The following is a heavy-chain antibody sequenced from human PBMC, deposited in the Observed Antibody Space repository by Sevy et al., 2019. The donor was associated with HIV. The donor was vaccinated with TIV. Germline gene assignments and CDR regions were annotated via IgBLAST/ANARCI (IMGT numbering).Heavy chain of an antibody. Sequence: ASVKVSCKASGYTFTSYYMHWVRQAPGQGLEWMGLINPSDGSTSYAQKFQGRVTMTRDTSTSTVYMELSSLRSVDTAVYYCASDHTVIGSSWYGAFDIWGQGTMVTVSS. J-gene: IGHJ3*02. CDR1: GYTFTSYY. CDR3: ASDHTVIGSSWYGAFDI. D-gene: IGHD6-13*01. V-gene: IGHV1-46*01. CDR2: INPSDGST.